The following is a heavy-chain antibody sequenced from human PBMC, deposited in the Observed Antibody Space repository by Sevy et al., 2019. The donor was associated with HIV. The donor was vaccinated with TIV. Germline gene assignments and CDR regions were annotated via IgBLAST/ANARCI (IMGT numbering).Heavy chain of an antibody. CDR3: AKEDHDFWSGYYRRGPRGNFDY. CDR2: ISGSGGST. D-gene: IGHD3-3*01. J-gene: IGHJ4*02. CDR1: GFTFSSYA. V-gene: IGHV3-23*01. Sequence: GGSLRLSCTASGFTFSSYAMSWVRQAPGKGLEWGSAISGSGGSTYYADSVKGRFTISRDNSKNTLYLQMNRLRAEDTAVYYCAKEDHDFWSGYYRRGPRGNFDYWGQGTLVTVSS.